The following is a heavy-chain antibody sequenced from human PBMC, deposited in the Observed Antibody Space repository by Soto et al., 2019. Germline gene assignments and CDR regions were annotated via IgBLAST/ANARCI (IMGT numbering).Heavy chain of an antibody. CDR2: IDSSGEK. Sequence: QVTLKESGPVLVKPTETLTLRCTVSGLSITDSEMGVSWIRQPPGQPLEWLAHIDSSGEKSYRTFLKSRLAISKDTSKRQIVLTMTNMDPADTATYYCARRHLAVAVSPWFDPWGQGILVTVSS. D-gene: IGHD6-19*01. CDR1: GLSITDSEMG. J-gene: IGHJ5*02. V-gene: IGHV2-26*01. CDR3: ARRHLAVAVSPWFDP.